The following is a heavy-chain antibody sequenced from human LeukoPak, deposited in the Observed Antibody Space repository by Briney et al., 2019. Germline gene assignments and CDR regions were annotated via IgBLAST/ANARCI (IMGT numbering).Heavy chain of an antibody. CDR3: ARERLGATLPPYGMDV. V-gene: IGHV1-2*06. J-gene: IGHJ6*02. CDR1: GYTFTGYY. D-gene: IGHD1-26*01. Sequence: ASVTVSCTASGYTFTGYYMHWVRQAPGQGLEWMGRINPNSGGTNYAQKFQGRVTMTRDTSISTAYMELSRLRSDDTAVYYCARERLGATLPPYGMDVWGQGTTVTVSS. CDR2: INPNSGGT.